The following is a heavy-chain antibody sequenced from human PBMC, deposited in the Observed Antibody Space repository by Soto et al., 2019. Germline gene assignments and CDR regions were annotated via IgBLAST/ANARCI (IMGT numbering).Heavy chain of an antibody. Sequence: GGSLRLSCAASGFTFSSDAMSWVRQAPGKGLEWVSAISGSGGSTYDADSVKGRFTISRDNSKNTLYLQMNSLRAEDTAVYYCAKVASSSWYYFDYWGQGTLVTVSS. CDR1: GFTFSSDA. CDR3: AKVASSSWYYFDY. D-gene: IGHD6-13*01. J-gene: IGHJ4*02. CDR2: ISGSGGST. V-gene: IGHV3-23*01.